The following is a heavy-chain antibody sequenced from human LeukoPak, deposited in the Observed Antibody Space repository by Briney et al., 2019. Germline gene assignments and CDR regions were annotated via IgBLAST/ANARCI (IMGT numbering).Heavy chain of an antibody. CDR3: AKNQWELTD. J-gene: IGHJ4*02. CDR2: ISSSSSTI. CDR1: GFTFSSYS. Sequence: GGSLRLSCAASGFTFSSYSMNWVRQAPGKGLEWVSYISSSSSTIYYADSVKGRFTISRDNAKNSLYLQMNSLRAEDTAVYSCAKNQWELTDWGQGTLVTVSS. D-gene: IGHD1-26*01. V-gene: IGHV3-48*01.